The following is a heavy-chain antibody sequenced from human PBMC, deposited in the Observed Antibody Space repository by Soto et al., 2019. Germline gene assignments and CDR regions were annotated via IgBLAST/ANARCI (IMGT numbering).Heavy chain of an antibody. D-gene: IGHD6-13*01. V-gene: IGHV4-39*01. J-gene: IGHJ4*02. Sequence: SETLSLTCTVSCDSIPGSPYFWGWIRQPPGKKQERSGSIFYDGYTLYTPSLKSRVTISVDTSKNHFSLKLTSVAAADTAIYFCARLQAAVPHYWGQG. CDR3: ARLQAAVPHY. CDR2: IFYDGYT. CDR1: CDSIPGSPYF.